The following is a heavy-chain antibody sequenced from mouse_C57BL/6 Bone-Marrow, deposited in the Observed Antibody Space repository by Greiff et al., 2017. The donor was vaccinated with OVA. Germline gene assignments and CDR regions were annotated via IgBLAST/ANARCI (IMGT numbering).Heavy chain of an antibody. J-gene: IGHJ1*03. D-gene: IGHD1-1*01. V-gene: IGHV10-1*01. Sequence: EVMLVESGGGLVQPKGSLKLSCAASGFSFNTYAMNWVRQAPGKGLEWVARIRSKSNNYATYYADSVKDRFTISRDDSESMLYLQMNNLKTEDTAMYYCVRHYYYGSSGGYFDVWGTGTTVTVSS. CDR1: GFSFNTYA. CDR3: VRHYYYGSSGGYFDV. CDR2: IRSKSNNYAT.